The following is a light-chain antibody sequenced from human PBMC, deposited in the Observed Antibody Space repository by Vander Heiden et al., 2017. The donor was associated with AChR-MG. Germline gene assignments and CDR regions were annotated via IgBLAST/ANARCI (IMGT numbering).Light chain of an antibody. CDR2: DVN. CDR3: CSYISGSTRV. Sequence: SAPTPPASASGSPVQPITLPCPGTSSAVGGYNHVPWHQPPHGKAPKLMIYDVNKQPPEVSNRCSGSKTGNTASLTISGLQAEDEADYYCCSYISGSTRVFGGGTKLTVL. V-gene: IGLV2-14*01. CDR1: SSAVGGYNH. J-gene: IGLJ2*01.